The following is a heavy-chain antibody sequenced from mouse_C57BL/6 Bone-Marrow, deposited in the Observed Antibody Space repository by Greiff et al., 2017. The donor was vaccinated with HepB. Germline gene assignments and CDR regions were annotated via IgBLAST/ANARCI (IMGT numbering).Heavy chain of an antibody. J-gene: IGHJ2*01. CDR1: GISITTGNYR. D-gene: IGHD2-5*01. CDR3: ARLYSNYYFDY. CDR2: IYYSGTI. Sequence: VQLKESGPGLVKPSQTVFLTCTVTGISITTGNYRWSWIRQFPGNKLEWIGYIYYSGTITYNPSLTSRTTITRDTPKHQFFLEMNSLTAEDTATYYCARLYSNYYFDYWGQGTTLTVSS. V-gene: IGHV3-5*01.